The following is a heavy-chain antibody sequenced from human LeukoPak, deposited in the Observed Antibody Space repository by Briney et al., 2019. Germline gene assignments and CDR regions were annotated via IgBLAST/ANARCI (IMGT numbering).Heavy chain of an antibody. Sequence: GGSLRLSCAASGFTFSSYAMSWVRQAPGKGLEWVSAISGSGVSTYYADSVKGRVTISRENSKNTLYLQMNSLRAEDTDVYYCAKIPPLMYCGGDCYEEYFQHWGQGTLVTVSS. V-gene: IGHV3-23*01. CDR2: ISGSGVST. CDR1: GFTFSSYA. J-gene: IGHJ1*01. CDR3: AKIPPLMYCGGDCYEEYFQH. D-gene: IGHD2-21*01.